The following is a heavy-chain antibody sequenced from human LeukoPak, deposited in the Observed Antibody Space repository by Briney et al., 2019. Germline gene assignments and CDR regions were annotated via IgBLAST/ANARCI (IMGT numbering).Heavy chain of an antibody. CDR2: MHYSGTT. V-gene: IGHV4-59*01. CDR1: GGSISSYY. CDR3: AATDIAAAGTWLHP. J-gene: IGHJ5*02. Sequence: SETLSLTCTVSGGSISSYYWSWIRQPAGKGLEWLGYMHYSGTTNYNPALKSRVTISVDTSKNQFSLKLSSVTAADTAVYYCAATDIAAAGTWLHPWGQGTLVTVSS. D-gene: IGHD6-13*01.